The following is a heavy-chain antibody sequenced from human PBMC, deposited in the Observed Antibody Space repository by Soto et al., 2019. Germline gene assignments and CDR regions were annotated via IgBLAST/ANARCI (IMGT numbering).Heavy chain of an antibody. CDR1: GLTISGKKY. V-gene: IGHV3-53*01. J-gene: IGHJ3*01. CDR2: PYDVDGS. CDR3: ATWHEREHAYDV. D-gene: IGHD1-1*01. Sequence: DVQLVESGGGLIQPGESLRLSCAAFGLTISGKKYVAWVRQAPGKGLEWVSAPYDVDGSFYADSVNGRFTTSSDSSKTTVYLQMNDLRPDDTAVYYCATWHEREHAYDVWGQGTTVTVSS.